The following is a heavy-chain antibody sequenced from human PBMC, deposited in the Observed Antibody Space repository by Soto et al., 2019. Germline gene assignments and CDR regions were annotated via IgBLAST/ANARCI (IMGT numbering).Heavy chain of an antibody. V-gene: IGHV5-51*01. CDR1: GYSFTSYW. D-gene: IGHD3-22*01. CDR3: ARPEYYYDSSGYSLGAFDI. Sequence: PGESLKISCKGSGYSFTSYWIGWVRQMPGKGLEWMGIIYPGDSDTRYSPSLQGQVTISADKSISTAYLQWSSLKASDTAMYYCARPEYYYDSSGYSLGAFDIWGQGTMVTVSS. J-gene: IGHJ3*02. CDR2: IYPGDSDT.